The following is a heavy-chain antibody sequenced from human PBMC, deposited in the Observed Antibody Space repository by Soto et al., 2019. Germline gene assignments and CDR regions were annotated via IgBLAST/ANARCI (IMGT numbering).Heavy chain of an antibody. V-gene: IGHV4-34*01. CDR3: ARRPFYDFWSGYYQATNWFDP. Sequence: TSETLSLTCAVYGGSFSGYYWSWIRQPPGKGLEWIGEINHSGSTNYNPSLKSRVTISVDTSKNQFSLKLSSVTAADTAVYYCARRPFYDFWSGYYQATNWFDPWGQGTLVTVSS. CDR1: GGSFSGYY. D-gene: IGHD3-3*01. CDR2: INHSGST. J-gene: IGHJ5*02.